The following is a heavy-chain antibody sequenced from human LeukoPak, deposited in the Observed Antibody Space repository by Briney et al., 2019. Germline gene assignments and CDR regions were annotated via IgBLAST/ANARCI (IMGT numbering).Heavy chain of an antibody. CDR1: GGSISGSSYN. V-gene: IGHV4-39*07. CDR2: IDYSGTT. J-gene: IGHJ3*02. Sequence: SETLSLTCTVSGGSISGSSYNWGWIRQPPGKGLEWIGSIDYSGTTYYNPSLASRVSISTDTSKSQISLQLTSVTAADTAVYYCARGGIVGATSRSDAFDIWGQGTMVTVSS. CDR3: ARGGIVGATSRSDAFDI. D-gene: IGHD1-26*01.